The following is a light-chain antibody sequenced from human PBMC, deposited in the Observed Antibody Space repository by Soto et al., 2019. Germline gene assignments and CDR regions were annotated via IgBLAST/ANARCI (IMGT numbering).Light chain of an antibody. CDR3: QQSYTTPIT. V-gene: IGKV1-12*01. Sequence: DIQMTQSPSSVSASVVDSVTITCRASQRISSWLAWYQQKPGKAPNLLVYAASSLQSGVPSRFTGSGSGTDFTLTISSLQPEDFATYFCQQSYTTPITFGQGTRLEIK. J-gene: IGKJ5*01. CDR2: AAS. CDR1: QRISSW.